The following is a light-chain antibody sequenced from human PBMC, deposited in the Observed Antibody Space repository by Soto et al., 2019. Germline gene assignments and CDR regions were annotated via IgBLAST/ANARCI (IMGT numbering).Light chain of an antibody. CDR2: AAS. CDR3: QQYETFSGT. Sequence: AIRMTQPPSSLSASTGDRVTITCRASQGISSYLAWYQQKPGKAPKLLIYAASTLQSGVPSRFSGSGSGTDFTLTISCLQSDDFATYYCQQYETFSGTFGPGTKVDIK. CDR1: QGISSY. V-gene: IGKV1-8*01. J-gene: IGKJ1*01.